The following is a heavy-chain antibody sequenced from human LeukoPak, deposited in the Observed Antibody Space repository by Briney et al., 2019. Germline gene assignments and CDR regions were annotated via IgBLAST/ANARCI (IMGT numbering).Heavy chain of an antibody. Sequence: RGSLRLSCAASGFTFSSYAMSWVRQAPGKGLEWVSAISGSGGSTYYADSVKGRFTISRDNSKNTLYLQMNSLRAEDTAVYYCAKPLYDSSGYYLEIFDYWGQGTLVTVSS. V-gene: IGHV3-23*01. CDR3: AKPLYDSSGYYLEIFDY. CDR1: GFTFSSYA. J-gene: IGHJ4*02. CDR2: ISGSGGST. D-gene: IGHD3-22*01.